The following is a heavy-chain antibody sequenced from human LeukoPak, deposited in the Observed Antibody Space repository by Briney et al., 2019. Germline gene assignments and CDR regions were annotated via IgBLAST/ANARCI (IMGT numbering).Heavy chain of an antibody. CDR2: ISYDGSNK. Sequence: GGSLRLSCAASGFTFSSYAMHWVRQAPGKGLEWVAVISYDGSNKYYADSVKGRFTISRDNSKNTLYLQMNSLRAEDTAVYYCARDVEVGATTENAFDIWGQGTMVTVSS. D-gene: IGHD1-26*01. J-gene: IGHJ3*02. V-gene: IGHV3-30-3*01. CDR3: ARDVEVGATTENAFDI. CDR1: GFTFSSYA.